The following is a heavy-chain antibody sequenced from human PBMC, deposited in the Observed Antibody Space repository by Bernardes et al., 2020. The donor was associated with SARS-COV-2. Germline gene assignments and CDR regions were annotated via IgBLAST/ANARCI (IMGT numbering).Heavy chain of an antibody. D-gene: IGHD4-4*01. CDR1: GLGFSNTD. CDR3: TTELQYDNLY. V-gene: IGHV3-23*01. Sequence: GGSLRLSCVTSGLGFSNTDMAWVRQAPGKGLEWVATISAIKNTHYADPVKGRFTISRDDVNNALYLQMNNLRVEDTATYYCTTELQYDNLYWGQGARVIVSS. J-gene: IGHJ4*02. CDR2: ISAIKNT.